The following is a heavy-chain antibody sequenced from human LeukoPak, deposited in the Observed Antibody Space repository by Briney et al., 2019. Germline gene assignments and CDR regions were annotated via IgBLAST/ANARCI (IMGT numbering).Heavy chain of an antibody. Sequence: PSETLSLTCVVYGGSFSGYYWSWVRQPPGKGLEWVGEIDQSGTTNYNPSLKSRVTISIDTSKKQFSLTLTSMTAADTAVYYCARAPHYYFGYGYFDTWGQGTRVTVSS. CDR2: IDQSGTT. J-gene: IGHJ4*02. D-gene: IGHD3-10*01. CDR1: GGSFSGYY. V-gene: IGHV4-34*01. CDR3: ARAPHYYFGYGYFDT.